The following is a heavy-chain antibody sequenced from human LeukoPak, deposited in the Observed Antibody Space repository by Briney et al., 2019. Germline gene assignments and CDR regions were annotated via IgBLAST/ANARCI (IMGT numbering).Heavy chain of an antibody. J-gene: IGHJ5*02. CDR3: ARDPSNTSGWKTWFDT. Sequence: ASVNVSCKASGFIFTKNGISWVRQATGQGLERVGWISGYNGDTNYAQKLQGRVTMTRDTSTTTVYMELRSLRSDDTAFYYCARDPSNTSGWKTWFDTWGQGTLVTVSS. CDR1: GFIFTKNG. CDR2: ISGYNGDT. D-gene: IGHD6-19*01. V-gene: IGHV1-18*01.